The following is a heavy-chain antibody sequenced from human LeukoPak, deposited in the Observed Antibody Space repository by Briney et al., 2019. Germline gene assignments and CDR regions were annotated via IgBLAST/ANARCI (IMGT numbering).Heavy chain of an antibody. CDR2: IIPIFGTA. D-gene: IGHD4/OR15-4a*01. J-gene: IGHJ3*02. Sequence: SVKVSCKASGGTFSSYAISWVRQAPGQGLEWMGGIIPIFGTANYAQKFQGRVTITADESTSTAYMELSSPRSDDTAVYYCARDSGTTMVLFDIWGQGTMVTVSS. V-gene: IGHV1-69*13. CDR1: GGTFSSYA. CDR3: ARDSGTTMVLFDI.